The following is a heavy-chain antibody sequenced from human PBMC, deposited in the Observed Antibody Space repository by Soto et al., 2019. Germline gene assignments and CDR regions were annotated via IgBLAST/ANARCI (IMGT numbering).Heavy chain of an antibody. CDR3: ARSVDYYDSLDAFDI. V-gene: IGHV3-21*01. J-gene: IGHJ3*02. CDR1: GFTFSSYS. D-gene: IGHD3-22*01. CDR2: ISSSSSYI. Sequence: CGSLRLSCAASGFTFSSYSMNWVRQAPGKGLEWVSSISSSSSYIYYADSVKGRFTISRDNAKNSLYLQMNSLRAEDTAVYYCARSVDYYDSLDAFDIWGQGTMVTVSS.